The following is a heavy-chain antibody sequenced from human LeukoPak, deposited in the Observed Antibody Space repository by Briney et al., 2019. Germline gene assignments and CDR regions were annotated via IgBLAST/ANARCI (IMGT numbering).Heavy chain of an antibody. J-gene: IGHJ4*02. D-gene: IGHD2-21*02. V-gene: IGHV3-48*04. CDR2: IGSSGNTI. CDR1: GFTFSDNG. CDR3: VRGLKTAYNYFDY. Sequence: GGSLRLSCAVSGFTFSDNGMNWVRQAPEKGLEWISYIGSSGNTIFYADSVRGRFTISRDNAKNSLFLQMNSLRVDDTAVYYCVRGLKTAYNYFDYWGQGTLVTVSS.